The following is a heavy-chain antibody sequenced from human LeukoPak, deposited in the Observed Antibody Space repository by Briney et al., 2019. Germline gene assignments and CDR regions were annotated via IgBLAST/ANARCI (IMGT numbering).Heavy chain of an antibody. V-gene: IGHV3-23*01. J-gene: IGHJ6*02. CDR1: GFTFSSYA. CDR2: ISGSGGST. CDR3: AKEKHPGASGFYYYYGMDV. Sequence: GGSLRLSCAASGFTFSSYAMSWVRQAPGKGLEWVSAISGSGGSTYYADSVKGRFTISRDNSKNTLYLQMNSLRAEDTAVYYCAKEKHPGASGFYYYYGMDVWGQGTTVTVSS.